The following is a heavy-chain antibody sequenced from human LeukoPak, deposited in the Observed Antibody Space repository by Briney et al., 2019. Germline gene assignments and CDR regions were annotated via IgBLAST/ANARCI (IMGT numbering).Heavy chain of an antibody. CDR1: GFTFSSYA. V-gene: IGHV3-30*01. J-gene: IGHJ4*02. CDR2: ISYDGTNK. Sequence: GRSLRLSCAASGFTFSSYAMHWVRQAPGKGLEWVALISYDGTNKFYEDSVKGRFSISRDNSKNTLFLQVNRLRAEDTAVYYCARDLTGWGESSGYSDYWGQGTLVTVSS. D-gene: IGHD3-22*01. CDR3: ARDLTGWGESSGYSDY.